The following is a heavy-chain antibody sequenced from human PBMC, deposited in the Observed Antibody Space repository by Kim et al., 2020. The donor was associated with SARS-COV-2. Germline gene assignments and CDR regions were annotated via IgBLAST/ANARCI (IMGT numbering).Heavy chain of an antibody. CDR3: ARGGIVVVITTNAFDI. CDR1: GYTFTSYY. Sequence: ASVKVSCKASGYTFTSYYMHWVRQAPGQGLEWMGIINPSGGSTSYAQKFQGRVTMTRDTSTSTVYMELSSLRSEDTAVYYCARGGIVVVITTNAFDIWGQGTMVTVSS. CDR2: INPSGGST. V-gene: IGHV1-46*01. D-gene: IGHD3-22*01. J-gene: IGHJ3*02.